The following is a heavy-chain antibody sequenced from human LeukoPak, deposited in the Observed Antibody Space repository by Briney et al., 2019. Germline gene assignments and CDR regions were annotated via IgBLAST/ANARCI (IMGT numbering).Heavy chain of an antibody. V-gene: IGHV5-51*01. D-gene: IGHD5-12*01. CDR3: ARGQPFDY. CDR1: GYSFTSYW. Sequence: GESLKISCKGSGYSFTSYWIGWVRQMPGKGLEWMGIIHPGDSHTRYSPSFQGQVTMSADKSISTAFLQWSSLKASDTAIYYCARGQPFDYWGQGALFPVSS. J-gene: IGHJ4*02. CDR2: IHPGDSHT.